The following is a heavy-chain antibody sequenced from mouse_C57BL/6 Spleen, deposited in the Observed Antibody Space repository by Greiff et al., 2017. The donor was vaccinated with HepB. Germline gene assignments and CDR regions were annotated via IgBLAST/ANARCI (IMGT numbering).Heavy chain of an antibody. CDR3: ARTYYYGSSYPLDY. Sequence: VQLQQSGAELVKPGASVKLSCKASGYTFTSYWMHWVKQRPGQGLEWIGMIHPNSGSTNYNEKFKSKATLTVDKSSSTAYMQLSSLTSEDSAVYYCARTYYYGSSYPLDYWGQGTTLTVSS. J-gene: IGHJ2*01. CDR2: IHPNSGST. V-gene: IGHV1-64*01. CDR1: GYTFTSYW. D-gene: IGHD1-1*01.